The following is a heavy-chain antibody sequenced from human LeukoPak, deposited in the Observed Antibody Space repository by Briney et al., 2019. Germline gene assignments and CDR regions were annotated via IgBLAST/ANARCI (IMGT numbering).Heavy chain of an antibody. CDR3: ARGPGYCSGGSCYEGGY. CDR1: GGSFSGYY. CDR2: INHSGST. Sequence: PSETLSLTCAVYGGSFSGYYWSWIRQPPGKGLEWIGEINHSGSTNYNPSLKSRVTISVDTSKNQFSLKLSSVTAADTAVYYCARGPGYCSGGSCYEGGYWGQGTLATVSS. V-gene: IGHV4-34*01. J-gene: IGHJ4*02. D-gene: IGHD2-15*01.